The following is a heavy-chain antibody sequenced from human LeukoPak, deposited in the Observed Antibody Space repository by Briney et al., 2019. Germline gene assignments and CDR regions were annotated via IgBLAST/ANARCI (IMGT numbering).Heavy chain of an antibody. Sequence: GGSLRLSCAASGFTFSSYAMSWVRQAPGKGLEWVSAISGSGGSTYYADSVKGRFTISRDNSKNTLYLQMNSLRAEDTAVYYCAKAYYYDSSVNGWFDHWGQGTLVTVSS. CDR1: GFTFSSYA. D-gene: IGHD3-22*01. CDR2: ISGSGGST. J-gene: IGHJ5*02. CDR3: AKAYYYDSSVNGWFDH. V-gene: IGHV3-23*01.